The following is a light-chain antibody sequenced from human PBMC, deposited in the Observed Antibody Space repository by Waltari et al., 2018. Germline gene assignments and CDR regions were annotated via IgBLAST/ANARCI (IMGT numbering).Light chain of an antibody. CDR2: YAN. CDR3: QQSRQWPRRT. CDR1: ESVGTD. J-gene: IGKJ2*01. V-gene: IGKV3D-15*01. Sequence: EIVRTQSKDTMSVSPGEGVTLSGTASESVGTDVAWYRHKPGQPPRLLIYYANARATGVPARISGSGSGTDFTLTISSLEPEDFAFYYCQQSRQWPRRTFGQGTKLEI.